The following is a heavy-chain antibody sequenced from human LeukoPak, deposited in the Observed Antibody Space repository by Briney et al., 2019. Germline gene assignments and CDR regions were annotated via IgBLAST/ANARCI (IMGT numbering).Heavy chain of an antibody. J-gene: IGHJ4*02. D-gene: IGHD5-18*01. CDR3: AKGDTAMVLNY. CDR1: GFTFSDYA. V-gene: IGHV3-30*04. Sequence: GGSLRLSCAASGFTFSDYAMHWVRQAPGKGLEWVAVISYDGGNKYYADSVKGRFTISRDNSKNTLYLQMNSLRAEDTAVYYCAKGDTAMVLNYWGQGTLVTVSS. CDR2: ISYDGGNK.